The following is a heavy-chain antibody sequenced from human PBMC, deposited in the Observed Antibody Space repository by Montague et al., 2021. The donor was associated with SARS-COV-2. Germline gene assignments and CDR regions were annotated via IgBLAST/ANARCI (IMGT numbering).Heavy chain of an antibody. Sequence: SETRSLTCTVSGGSISSSIYNWGWIRQPAGKGLEWIGGIDDSGSTYYXWSVKIRVTISVDTSKNQFSLKLSSVTAADTVVYYCARDLWVWPSVEGSFDYWGQGTLVTVSS. V-gene: IGHV4-39*07. CDR2: IDDSGST. CDR1: GGSISSSIYN. J-gene: IGHJ4*02. CDR3: ARDLWVWPSVEGSFDY. D-gene: IGHD3-10*01.